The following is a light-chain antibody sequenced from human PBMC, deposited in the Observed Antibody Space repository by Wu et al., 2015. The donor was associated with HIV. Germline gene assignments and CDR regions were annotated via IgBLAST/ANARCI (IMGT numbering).Light chain of an antibody. CDR3: QQGRNWPLT. CDR2: ATS. Sequence: DILLTQSPGTLSLSPGERATLSCRASQSITSNYLAWYQQKPGQAPRLLVYATSNRATGIPARFSGSGSGTDFTLTISSLEPEDFAVYYCQQGRNWPLTFGQGTRLEIK. J-gene: IGKJ5*01. CDR1: QSITSNY. V-gene: IGKV3-11*01.